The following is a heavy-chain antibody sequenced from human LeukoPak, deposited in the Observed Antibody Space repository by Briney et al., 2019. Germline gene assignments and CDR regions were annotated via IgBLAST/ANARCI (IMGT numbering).Heavy chain of an antibody. D-gene: IGHD2-2*01. CDR3: AREGELVPAAPGWFDP. CDR2: IYYSGST. CDR1: GGSISSGDYY. J-gene: IGHJ5*02. Sequence: SETLSLTCTVSGGSISSGDYYWSWIRQPPGKGLEWIGYIYYSGSTYYNPSLKSRVTISVDTSKNQFSLKLSSVTAADTAVYYCAREGELVPAAPGWFDPWGQGTLVTVSS. V-gene: IGHV4-30-4*08.